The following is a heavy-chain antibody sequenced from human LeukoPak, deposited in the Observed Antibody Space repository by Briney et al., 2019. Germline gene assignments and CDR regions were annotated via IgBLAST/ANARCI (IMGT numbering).Heavy chain of an antibody. Sequence: SETLSLTCSVSGDSISTSSYYWGWIRQPPGKGLEWIGTIYYSGSTYYNPSLTSRVTISVDTSKNQFSLKLSSVTAADTAVYYCARGAAVAGTSFDYWGQGTLVTVSS. J-gene: IGHJ4*02. D-gene: IGHD6-19*01. CDR2: IYYSGST. CDR1: GDSISTSSYY. CDR3: ARGAAVAGTSFDY. V-gene: IGHV4-39*07.